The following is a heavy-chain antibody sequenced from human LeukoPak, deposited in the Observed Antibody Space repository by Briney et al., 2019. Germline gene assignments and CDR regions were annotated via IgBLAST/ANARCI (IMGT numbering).Heavy chain of an antibody. D-gene: IGHD1-26*01. J-gene: IGHJ4*02. V-gene: IGHV3-48*01. CDR2: ISSSSSTI. CDR1: GFTFSSCS. Sequence: GGSLRLSCAASGFTFSSCSMNWVRQAPGKGLEWVSYISSSSSTIYYADSVKGRFTISRDNAKNSLYLQMNSLRAEDTAVYYCARGRVGAMYYFDYSGQGTPVTVSS. CDR3: ARGRVGAMYYFDY.